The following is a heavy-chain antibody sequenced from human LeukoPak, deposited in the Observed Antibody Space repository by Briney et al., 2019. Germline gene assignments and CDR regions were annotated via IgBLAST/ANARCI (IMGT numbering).Heavy chain of an antibody. V-gene: IGHV1-8*03. CDR1: GYTFTSYA. CDR2: MNPNSGNT. Sequence: ASVKVSCKASGYTFTSYAMNWVRQAPGQGLEWMGWMNPNSGNTGYAQKFQGRVTITRNTSISTAYMELSSLRSEDTAVYYCARIGDTAMAADYWGQGTLVTVSS. D-gene: IGHD5-18*01. J-gene: IGHJ4*02. CDR3: ARIGDTAMAADY.